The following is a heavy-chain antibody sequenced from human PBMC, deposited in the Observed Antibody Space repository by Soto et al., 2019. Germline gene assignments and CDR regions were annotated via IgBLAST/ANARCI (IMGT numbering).Heavy chain of an antibody. CDR2: SFPMLGTA. V-gene: IGHV1-69*10. J-gene: IGHJ6*01. CDR1: GGTFSSYA. D-gene: IGHD2-15*01. Sequence: SSVKVSCNASGGTFSSYAISSVRHSPRQGLEWMGWSFPMLGTANYAQKFQGRVTITADKSTSTAYMELSSLRSEDTAVYYCANPSSTYCSGGSCYAPLYYYGMDVWGQGTTVTVSS. CDR3: ANPSSTYCSGGSCYAPLYYYGMDV.